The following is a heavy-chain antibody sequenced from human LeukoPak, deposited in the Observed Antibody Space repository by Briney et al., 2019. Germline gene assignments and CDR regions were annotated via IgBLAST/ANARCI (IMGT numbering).Heavy chain of an antibody. J-gene: IGHJ4*02. CDR2: INPSGGDT. Sequence: ASVKVSCKASGYTFTSYYIHWVRQAPGQGLEWMGIINPSGGDTSYAQKFQGRLTMTRDTSTNTAYMELTSLRSEDTAVYYCAREVMDNLRFDYWGQGTLVTVSS. CDR3: AREVMDNLRFDY. D-gene: IGHD1-14*01. CDR1: GYTFTSYY. V-gene: IGHV1-46*01.